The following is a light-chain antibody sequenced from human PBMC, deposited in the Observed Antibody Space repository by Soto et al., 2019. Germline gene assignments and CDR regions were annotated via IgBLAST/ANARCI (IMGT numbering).Light chain of an antibody. V-gene: IGLV2-14*03. J-gene: IGLJ1*01. CDR3: SSYSSSGTFYV. CDR1: SSDVGDYNY. Sequence: QSALTQPASVSGSPGQSITISCTGSSSDVGDYNYVAWYQQHPDKAPKLMIFDVSSRPSRVSNRFSGSKSGSTASLTISGLQAEDEADYFCSSYSSSGTFYVFGTGTKLTVL. CDR2: DVS.